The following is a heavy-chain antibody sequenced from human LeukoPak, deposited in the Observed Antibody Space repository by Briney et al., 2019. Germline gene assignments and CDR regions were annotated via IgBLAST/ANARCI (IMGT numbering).Heavy chain of an antibody. V-gene: IGHV3-9*01. J-gene: IGHJ4*02. CDR1: GFLLHDYG. CDR3: AKGRKYRYGQGTFHYYFDS. Sequence: VRLLCTVCGFLLHDYGMQWPRQPRGRALVGVTSHSWYSDTTAYADSVKRRFTISRDNAKNSLYLQMDTLGPEDTAVYYCAKGRKYRYGQGTFHYYFDSWGQGALVTVSS. CDR2: HSWYSDTT. D-gene: IGHD5-18*01.